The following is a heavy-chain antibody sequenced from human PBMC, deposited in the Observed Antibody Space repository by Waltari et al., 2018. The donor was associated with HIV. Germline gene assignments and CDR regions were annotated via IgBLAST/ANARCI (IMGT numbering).Heavy chain of an antibody. D-gene: IGHD3-22*01. CDR2: MNPNHGNR. V-gene: IGHV1-8*02. J-gene: IGHJ6*02. Sequence: QVHLVQSAPEVKRPGVSGKNPCKAYGYTFINFDVTWVRQAAGQGPEWQGWMNPNHGNRASPSIFGGRVTMTRDVSTDTAYMEMSGLTREETGIYYCARNSSGKGNRYFYEGLHVWGQGTPVT. CDR1: GYTFINFD. CDR3: ARNSSGKGNRYFYEGLHV.